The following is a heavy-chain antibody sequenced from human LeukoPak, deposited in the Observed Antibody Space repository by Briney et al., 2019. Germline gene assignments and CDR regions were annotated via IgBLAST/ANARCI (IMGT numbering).Heavy chain of an antibody. D-gene: IGHD6-13*01. V-gene: IGHV3-7*01. CDR2: IKQDGSEK. J-gene: IGHJ3*02. Sequence: GGSLRLSCAASGFTFSSYWMSWVRQAPGKGLEWVANIKQDGSEKYYVDSVKGRFTISRDNAKNSLYLQMNSLRAEDTAVYYCASSSSWYSGDAFDIWGQGTMVTVSS. CDR1: GFTFSSYW. CDR3: ASSSSWYSGDAFDI.